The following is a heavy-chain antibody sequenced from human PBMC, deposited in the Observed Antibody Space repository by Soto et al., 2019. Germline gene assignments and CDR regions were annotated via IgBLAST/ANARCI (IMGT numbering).Heavy chain of an antibody. CDR2: IYYSGST. Sequence: SETLSLTCTVSGGSISSGDYYWSWIRQPPGKGLEWIGYIYYSGSTYYNPSLKSRGTISVDTSKNQFSLKLSSVTAADTAVYYCAREDIVLVPAVIGYWGQGTLVTFS. V-gene: IGHV4-30-4*01. D-gene: IGHD2-2*02. CDR3: AREDIVLVPAVIGY. J-gene: IGHJ4*02. CDR1: GGSISSGDYY.